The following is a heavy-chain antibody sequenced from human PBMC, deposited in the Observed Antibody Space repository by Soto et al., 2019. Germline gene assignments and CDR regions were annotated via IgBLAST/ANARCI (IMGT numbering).Heavy chain of an antibody. D-gene: IGHD5-12*01. CDR1: VFTFRTYA. Sequence: GGSLRLSCAASVFTFRTYARHWVRQAPGKGLEWVAVISHDGSNTDYGDSVKGRFTISRDNSKSTLSLQMNSLRPEDTGVYYCAKDAGYTEYFFASWGQGTLVTVSS. V-gene: IGHV3-30*18. CDR3: AKDAGYTEYFFAS. CDR2: ISHDGSNT. J-gene: IGHJ4*02.